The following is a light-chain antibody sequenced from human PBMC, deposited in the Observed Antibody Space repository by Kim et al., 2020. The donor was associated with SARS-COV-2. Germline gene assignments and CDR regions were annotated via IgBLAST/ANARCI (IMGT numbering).Light chain of an antibody. V-gene: IGKV4-1*01. CDR2: WAS. J-gene: IGKJ1*01. CDR1: QSVLYTSRSKNKNF. CDR3: QQYYITPPT. Sequence: DIVMTQSPDSLAVSLGERATINCKSSQSVLYTSRSKNKNFLAWFQQKPGQPPKLLIYWASTRESGVPDRFSGSGSGTDFTLTISSLQAEDVAVYYCQQYYITPPTFGQGTRVEIK.